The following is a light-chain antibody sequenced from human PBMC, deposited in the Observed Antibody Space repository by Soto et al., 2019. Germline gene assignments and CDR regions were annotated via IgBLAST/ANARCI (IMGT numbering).Light chain of an antibody. CDR3: CSYTTSNTRQIV. CDR2: DVS. V-gene: IGLV2-14*01. Sequence: QSVLTQPASVSGSPGQSITISCTATSNDVGGYNYVSWYQQHPGKAPKFMIYDVSNRPSGVSNRFSGSKSGNTASLTISGLQAEDEADYYCCSYTTSNTRQIVFGTGTKVTVL. CDR1: SNDVGGYNY. J-gene: IGLJ1*01.